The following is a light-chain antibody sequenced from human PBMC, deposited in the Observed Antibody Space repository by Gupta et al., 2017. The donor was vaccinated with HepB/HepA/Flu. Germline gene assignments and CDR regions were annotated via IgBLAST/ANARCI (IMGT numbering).Light chain of an antibody. CDR2: RNN. CDR1: SSNIGSNY. Sequence: QSVLTQPPSASGTPGQRVTISCSGSSSNIGSNYVYWYQQFPGTAPKLLIYRNNQRPSGVPDRFSGSKSGNSASLAISGLRSDDEADYYCATWDDSLSGYVFGNGTNVTVL. V-gene: IGLV1-47*01. CDR3: ATWDDSLSGYV. J-gene: IGLJ1*01.